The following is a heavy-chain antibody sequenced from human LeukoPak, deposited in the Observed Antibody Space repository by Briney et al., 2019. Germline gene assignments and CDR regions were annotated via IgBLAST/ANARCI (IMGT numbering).Heavy chain of an antibody. D-gene: IGHD3-10*01. CDR1: DYTFTMYG. V-gene: IGHV1-18*01. J-gene: IGHJ4*02. Sequence: GASVKVSCKASDYTFTMYGVHWVRQAPGQGLEWMGWISVYNANRTYAEKLQGRVTMTTDTSTDTAYMELRSLRSDDTAVYYCARGPRHYFGAGSAPLDFDYWGQGTLVTVCS. CDR2: ISVYNANR. CDR3: ARGPRHYFGAGSAPLDFDY.